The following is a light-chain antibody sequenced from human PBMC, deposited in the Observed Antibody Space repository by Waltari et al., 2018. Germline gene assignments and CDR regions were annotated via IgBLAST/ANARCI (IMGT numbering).Light chain of an antibody. CDR2: YDN. V-gene: IGLV3-21*01. J-gene: IGLJ1*01. CDR3: QVWDANTDPGV. CDR1: NMKSNS. Sequence: SFVLPHPPSVPVPPEEPPRITLGGTNMKSNSVHWYRQRPGQAPVVVISYDNDRAAGIPERFSGSNSGNTATLTISRVEAGDEADYYCQVWDANTDPGVFGTGTEVTVL.